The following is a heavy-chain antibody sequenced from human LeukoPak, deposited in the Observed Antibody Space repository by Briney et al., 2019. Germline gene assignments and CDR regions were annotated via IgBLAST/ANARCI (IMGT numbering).Heavy chain of an antibody. J-gene: IGHJ6*04. CDR3: ARGGLGYCSSTSCYENYYYGMDV. Sequence: SVKVSCKASGGTFSSYAISWVRQAPGQGLEWMGGIIPIFGTANYAQKFQGRVTITADESTSTAYMELSSLRSEGTAVYYCARGGLGYCSSTSCYENYYYGMDVWGKGTTVTVSS. CDR2: IIPIFGTA. CDR1: GGTFSSYA. V-gene: IGHV1-69*01. D-gene: IGHD2-2*01.